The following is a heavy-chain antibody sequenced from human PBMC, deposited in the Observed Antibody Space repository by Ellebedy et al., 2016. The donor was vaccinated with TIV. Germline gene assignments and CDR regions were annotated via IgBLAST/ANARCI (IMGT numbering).Heavy chain of an antibody. CDR3: ARQYNYGTSGYYVDY. CDR1: GGSFSSYD. V-gene: IGHV4-59*08. CDR2: IYHNGNT. J-gene: IGHJ4*02. D-gene: IGHD3-22*01. Sequence: MPSETLSLTCTVSGGSFSSYDWTWIRQPPGKGLEWIGYIYHNGNTNYNPYLKSRVTISVDTSTNQFSLKLSSVTAADTAVYYCARQYNYGTSGYYVDYWGQGTLLTVSS.